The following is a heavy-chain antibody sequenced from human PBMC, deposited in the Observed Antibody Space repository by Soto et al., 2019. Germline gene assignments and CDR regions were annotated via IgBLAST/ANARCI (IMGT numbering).Heavy chain of an antibody. Sequence: GGSLRLSCAASGFTFSSYAMSWVRQAPGKGLEWVSAISGSGGSTYYADSVKGRFTISRDNSKNTLYLQMNSLRAEDTAVYYCAKSGLVVVPAAIGPSFDYWGQGTLVTVSS. J-gene: IGHJ4*02. CDR3: AKSGLVVVPAAIGPSFDY. V-gene: IGHV3-23*01. D-gene: IGHD2-2*01. CDR1: GFTFSSYA. CDR2: ISGSGGST.